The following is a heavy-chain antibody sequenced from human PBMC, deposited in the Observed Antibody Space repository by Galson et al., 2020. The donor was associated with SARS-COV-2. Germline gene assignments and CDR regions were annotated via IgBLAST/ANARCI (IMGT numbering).Heavy chain of an antibody. D-gene: IGHD3-16*01. CDR1: GYTFTSYA. J-gene: IGHJ4*02. V-gene: IGHV1-3*01. CDR3: ARAGGSNVLSYFDY. Sequence: GESLKISCKASGYTFTSYAMHWVRQAPGQRLEWMGWINAGNGNTKYSQKFQGRVTITRDTSASTAYMELSSLRSEDTAVYYCARAGGSNVLSYFDYWGQGTLVTVSS. CDR2: INAGNGNT.